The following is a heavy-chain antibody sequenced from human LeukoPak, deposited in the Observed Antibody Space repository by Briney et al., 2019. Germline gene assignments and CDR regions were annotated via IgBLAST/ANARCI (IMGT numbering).Heavy chain of an antibody. V-gene: IGHV1-18*01. CDR3: ARFAVHRRITVAGQFGLDY. J-gene: IGHJ4*02. CDR1: GYTFTSYG. D-gene: IGHD6-19*01. Sequence: ASVKVSCKASGYTFTSYGISWVRQAPGQGLEWMGWISAYNGNTNYAQKLQGRVTMTTDTSTSTAYMELSSLRSDDTAVYYCARFAVHRRITVAGQFGLDYWGQGTLVSVSS. CDR2: ISAYNGNT.